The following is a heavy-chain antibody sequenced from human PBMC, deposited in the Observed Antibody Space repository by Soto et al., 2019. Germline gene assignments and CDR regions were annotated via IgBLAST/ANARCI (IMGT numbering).Heavy chain of an antibody. CDR3: ARDGGSLGY. CDR2: ISSSSSTI. V-gene: IGHV3-48*02. J-gene: IGHJ4*02. D-gene: IGHD1-26*01. Sequence: EVQLVESGGGLVQPGGSLRLSCAASGFTFISYSMNWVRQAPGKGLEWVSYISSSSSTIYYADSVKGRFTISRDNAKNLLYLQMNSLRDEDTAVYYCARDGGSLGYWGQGTLVTVSS. CDR1: GFTFISYS.